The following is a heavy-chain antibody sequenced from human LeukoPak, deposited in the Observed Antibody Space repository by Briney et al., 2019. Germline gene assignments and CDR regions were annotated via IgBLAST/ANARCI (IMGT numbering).Heavy chain of an antibody. Sequence: SETLSLTCSVPGGSVSSFFWSWIRQPAGRELEWLGRMFANGNANYNPSLKSRISMSVDTSTSQFSLTLTSVTAADTAIYYCARDIVAASSDGFDVWGQGTTVIVSS. V-gene: IGHV4-4*07. J-gene: IGHJ3*01. CDR3: ARDIVAASSDGFDV. CDR2: MFANGNA. D-gene: IGHD2-21*01. CDR1: GGSVSSFF.